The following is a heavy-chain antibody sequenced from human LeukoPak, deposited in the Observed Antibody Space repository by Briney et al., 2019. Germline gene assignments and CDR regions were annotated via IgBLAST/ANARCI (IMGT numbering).Heavy chain of an antibody. D-gene: IGHD1-26*01. J-gene: IGHJ4*02. CDR3: ATAGGISPWYLDY. Sequence: QPGGSLRLSCAASGFDFSGYSMTWVRQGPGKGLEWVSSITSASTSMYYADSVRGRFIISRDNAKNSLYLQMNSLRAEDTGVYYCATAGGISPWYLDYWGQGTLVAVSS. V-gene: IGHV3-21*03. CDR1: GFDFSGYS. CDR2: ITSASTSM.